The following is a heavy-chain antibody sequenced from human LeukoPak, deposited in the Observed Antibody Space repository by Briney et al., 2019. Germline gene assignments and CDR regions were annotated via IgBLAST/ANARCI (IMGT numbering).Heavy chain of an antibody. D-gene: IGHD6-19*01. CDR3: AREAQGSGAMGC. CDR2: FYYNGST. J-gene: IGHJ4*02. V-gene: IGHV4-61*01. Sequence: SETLSLTCTVSGASVSSGNSYWSWIRQAPGKGLEWIGYFYYNGSTSYSPSLKSRVAISADTSKNQFSLRLRSVTAADTAVYYCAREAQGSGAMGCWGQGILVTVSS. CDR1: GASVSSGNSY.